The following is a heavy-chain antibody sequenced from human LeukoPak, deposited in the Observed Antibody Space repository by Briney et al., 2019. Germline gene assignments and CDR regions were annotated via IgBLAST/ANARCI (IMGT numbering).Heavy chain of an antibody. Sequence: SETLSLTCAVYGGSFSGYYWSWIRQPPGKGLEWIGEINHSGSTNYNPSLKSRVTISVDTSKNQFSLKLSSVTAADTAVYYCARVYYYDSSGYSEVLFDPWGQGTLVTVSS. J-gene: IGHJ5*02. D-gene: IGHD3-22*01. CDR1: GGSFSGYY. V-gene: IGHV4-34*01. CDR2: INHSGST. CDR3: ARVYYYDSSGYSEVLFDP.